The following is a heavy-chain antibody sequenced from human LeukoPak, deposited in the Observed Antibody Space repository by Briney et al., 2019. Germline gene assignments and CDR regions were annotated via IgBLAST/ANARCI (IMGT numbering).Heavy chain of an antibody. CDR3: ATLAQDTLNGFFQH. J-gene: IGHJ1*01. V-gene: IGHV3-11*01. D-gene: IGHD5-24*01. Sequence: GGSLRLSCAASGFAFSDYHMTWIRQAPGKELEWVSYIHYADSSVNYADSVQGRFIVSRDNAENSLFLQMHSLRAEDAAVYYCATLAQDTLNGFFQHWGQGTLVAVSS. CDR2: IHYADSSV. CDR1: GFAFSDYH.